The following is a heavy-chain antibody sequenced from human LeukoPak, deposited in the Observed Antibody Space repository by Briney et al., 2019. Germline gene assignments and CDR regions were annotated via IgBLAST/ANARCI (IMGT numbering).Heavy chain of an antibody. CDR1: GYTLTELS. Sequence: ASVKVSCKVSGYTLTELSMHWVRQAPGKGLEWMGGFDPEDGETIYAQKFQGRVTMTEDTSTDTAYMELSSLRSEDTAVYYCATAPVARSHYYYYGMDVWGQGTTVTVSS. J-gene: IGHJ6*02. CDR3: ATAPVARSHYYYYGMDV. V-gene: IGHV1-24*01. CDR2: FDPEDGET. D-gene: IGHD5-12*01.